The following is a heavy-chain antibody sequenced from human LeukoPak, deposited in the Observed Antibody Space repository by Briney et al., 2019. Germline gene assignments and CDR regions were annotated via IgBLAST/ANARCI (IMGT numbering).Heavy chain of an antibody. J-gene: IGHJ4*02. D-gene: IGHD3-10*01. CDR3: ARGQNYFGSGSPYNYYFDY. Sequence: RTGGSLRLSCAASGFTFRNDAMTWVRQAPGKGLEWVSVVSRSGGSTYYADSVKGRFTISRDNSKNTLYLRMNSLRTEDTAVYFCARGQNYFGSGSPYNYYFDYWGQGVLVTVSS. V-gene: IGHV3-23*01. CDR1: GFTFRNDA. CDR2: VSRSGGST.